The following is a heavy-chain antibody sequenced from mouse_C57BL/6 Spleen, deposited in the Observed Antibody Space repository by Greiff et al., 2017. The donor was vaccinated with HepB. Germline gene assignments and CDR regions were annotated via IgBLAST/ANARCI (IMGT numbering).Heavy chain of an antibody. CDR3: ARSDDGYWYFDV. D-gene: IGHD2-12*01. CDR1: GYTFTSYW. CDR2: IDPSDSYT. V-gene: IGHV1-69*01. Sequence: QVQLQQPGAELVMPGASVKLSCKASGYTFTSYWMHWVKQRPGQGLEWIGEIDPSDSYTNYNQKFKGKSTLTVDKSSSTAYIQLSSLTSEDSAVYYCARSDDGYWYFDVWGTGTTVTVSS. J-gene: IGHJ1*03.